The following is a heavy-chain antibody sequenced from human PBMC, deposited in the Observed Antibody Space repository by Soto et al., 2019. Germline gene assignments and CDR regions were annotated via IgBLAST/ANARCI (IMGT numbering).Heavy chain of an antibody. CDR2: ISAVNGKT. Sequence: ASVKVSCNASGYTFTTYGISRVRQAPGHGLEWMGWISAVNGKTIYARKLQGRVTMTTDISTSTAYMELRSLRSDYTAVYYCASDIRYSYGELDYWGQGSLVTVS. D-gene: IGHD5-18*01. CDR3: ASDIRYSYGELDY. V-gene: IGHV1-18*01. CDR1: GYTFTTYG. J-gene: IGHJ4*02.